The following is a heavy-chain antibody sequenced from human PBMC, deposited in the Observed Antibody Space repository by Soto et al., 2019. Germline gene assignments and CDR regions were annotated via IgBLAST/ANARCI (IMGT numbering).Heavy chain of an antibody. CDR1: GYTFTGYY. D-gene: IGHD3-9*01. Sequence: QVQLVQSGAEVKKPGASVKVSCKASGYTFTGYYMHWVRQAPGQGLEWMGWINPNSGGTNYAQKLQGWVTMTRDTSISTAYMELSRLRSDDTAVYYCARGGTYYDILTGYYNPFDYWGQGTLVTVSS. CDR3: ARGGTYYDILTGYYNPFDY. J-gene: IGHJ4*02. CDR2: INPNSGGT. V-gene: IGHV1-2*04.